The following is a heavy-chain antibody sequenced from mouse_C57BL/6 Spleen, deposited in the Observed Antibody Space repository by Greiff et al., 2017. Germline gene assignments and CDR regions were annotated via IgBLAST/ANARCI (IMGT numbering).Heavy chain of an antibody. J-gene: IGHJ2*01. D-gene: IGHD1-1*01. V-gene: IGHV1-55*01. CDR2: IYPGSGST. CDR1: GYTFTSYW. CDR3: ARGYGSSSYFDY. Sequence: QVQLKQPGAELVKPGASVKMSCKASGYTFTSYWITWVKQRPGQGLEWIGDIYPGSGSTNYNEKFKSKATLTVDTSSSTAYMQLSSLTSEDSAVYYCARGYGSSSYFDYWGQGTTLTVSS.